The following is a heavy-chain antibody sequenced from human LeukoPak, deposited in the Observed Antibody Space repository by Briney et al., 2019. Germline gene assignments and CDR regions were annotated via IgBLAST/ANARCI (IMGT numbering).Heavy chain of an antibody. V-gene: IGHV3-7*01. J-gene: IGHJ4*02. Sequence: SGGSLRLSCAASGFALSTYWMTWVRQAPGQGLEWVANIKEDGSEKYYVDSVRGRFTISRDNARDSLYLQMNSLRVEDTAMYFCARDGYYDTSGLDYWGQGNLVTVSS. CDR2: IKEDGSEK. D-gene: IGHD3-22*01. CDR1: GFALSTYW. CDR3: ARDGYYDTSGLDY.